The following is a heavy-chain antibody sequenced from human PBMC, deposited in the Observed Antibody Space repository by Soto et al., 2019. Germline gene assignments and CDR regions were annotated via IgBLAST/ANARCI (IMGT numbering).Heavy chain of an antibody. Sequence: PSETLSLTCTFSCGSIISSSYYGGWIRQPPGKGLEWIGSIYYSGSTYYNPSLKSRVTISVDTSKNQFSLKLSSVTAADTAVYYCARRYGGFDYWGQGTLVTVSS. CDR3: ARRYGGFDY. D-gene: IGHD1-26*01. V-gene: IGHV4-39*01. CDR1: CGSIISSSYY. CDR2: IYYSGST. J-gene: IGHJ4*02.